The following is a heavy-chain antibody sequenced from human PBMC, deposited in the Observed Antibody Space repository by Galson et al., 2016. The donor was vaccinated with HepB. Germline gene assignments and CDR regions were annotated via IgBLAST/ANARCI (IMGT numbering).Heavy chain of an antibody. J-gene: IGHJ6*03. Sequence: SVKVSCKASGYTLTTHAMHWIRQAPGQGLEWMGWIDAANGDTRYSQRFQGRVKITADTSARTAYMELTSLKDEDTAVYYCARAREHYDSSGYSSHTDVWGKGTTVTVSS. CDR3: ARAREHYDSSGYSSHTDV. CDR1: GYTLTTHA. CDR2: IDAANGDT. D-gene: IGHD3-22*01. V-gene: IGHV1-3*01.